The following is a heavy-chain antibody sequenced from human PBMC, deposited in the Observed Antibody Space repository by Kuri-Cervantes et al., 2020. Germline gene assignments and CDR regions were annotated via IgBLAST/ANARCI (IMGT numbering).Heavy chain of an antibody. D-gene: IGHD6-13*01. V-gene: IGHV1-2*02. J-gene: IGHJ5*02. Sequence: ASVKVSCKASGYTFTGYYMHWVRQAPGQGLEWMGWINPNSGGTNYAQKFQGRVTMTRDTSISTAYMELSRLRSDDTAVYYCARDAYSSSWHTIDNWFDPWGHGNQVNGAS. CDR1: GYTFTGYY. CDR2: INPNSGGT. CDR3: ARDAYSSSWHTIDNWFDP.